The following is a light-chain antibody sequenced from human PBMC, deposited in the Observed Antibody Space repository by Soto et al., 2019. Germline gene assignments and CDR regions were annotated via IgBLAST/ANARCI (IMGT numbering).Light chain of an antibody. V-gene: IGLV2-14*01. CDR3: SSYTSSSTYV. Sequence: QSVLTQPASVSGSPGQSITLSCTGTSSDVGGFNYVSWYQQYPGKAPKLMIYHVSNRPSGVSNRFSGSKSGNTASLTISGLQAEDEAEYYCSSYTSSSTYVFGTGTKVTVL. J-gene: IGLJ1*01. CDR2: HVS. CDR1: SSDVGGFNY.